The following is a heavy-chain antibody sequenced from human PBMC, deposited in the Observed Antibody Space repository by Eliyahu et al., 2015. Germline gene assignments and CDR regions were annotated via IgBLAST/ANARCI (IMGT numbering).Heavy chain of an antibody. CDR3: ARDASFGKFDY. Sequence: QVQLQGSGPGLVKPSETLTLTCAVSGTTVSTHYWSWIRQPPGKGLEWIGYVYFSGSTNYNPSLGGRVTISLDMSKNQVTLQLSSVTPADTAVYYCARDASFGKFDYWGQGNLVTVSS. D-gene: IGHD3-10*01. J-gene: IGHJ4*02. CDR1: GTTVSTHY. V-gene: IGHV4-59*02. CDR2: VYFSGST.